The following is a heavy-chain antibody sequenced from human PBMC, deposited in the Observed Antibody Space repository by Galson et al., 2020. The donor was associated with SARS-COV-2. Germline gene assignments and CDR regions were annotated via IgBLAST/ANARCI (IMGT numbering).Heavy chain of an antibody. CDR1: GYSFTNYW. V-gene: IGHV5-51*01. CDR3: AKGILPTAKYYYDY. J-gene: IGHJ4*02. D-gene: IGHD1-26*01. CDR2: IYPDDSDT. Sequence: GESLKISCKASGYSFTNYWIGWVRQMPGKGLELMGIIYPDDSDTNYSPSFQGQVTISADKSISTAYLQWSSLRASDSAIYYCAKGILPTAKYYYDYWGQGTLVTVSS.